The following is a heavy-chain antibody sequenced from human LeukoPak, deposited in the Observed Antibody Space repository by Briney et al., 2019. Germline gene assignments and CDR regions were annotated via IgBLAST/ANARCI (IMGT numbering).Heavy chain of an antibody. Sequence: ASVKVSCKASGYTFTSYGISWARQAPGQGLEWMGWISAYNGNTNYAQKLQGRVTMTTDTSTSTAYMELRSLRPDDTAVYYCAMVRGGIPLFDYWGQGTPVTVSS. CDR3: AMVRGGIPLFDY. V-gene: IGHV1-18*01. CDR1: GYTFTSYG. D-gene: IGHD3-10*01. J-gene: IGHJ4*02. CDR2: ISAYNGNT.